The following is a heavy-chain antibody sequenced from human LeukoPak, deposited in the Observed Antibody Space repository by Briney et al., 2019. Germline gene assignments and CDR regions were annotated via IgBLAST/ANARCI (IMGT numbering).Heavy chain of an antibody. D-gene: IGHD6-13*01. CDR1: GYSFTSYW. Sequence: GESLKISCKGSGYSFTSYWIGWVRQMPGKGLEWMGISYPGDSDTRYSPSFQGQVTISADKSISTAYLQWSSLKASDTAMYYCARHGYSSSWYAIAIDYWGQGTLVTVSS. CDR3: ARHGYSSSWYAIAIDY. V-gene: IGHV5-51*01. CDR2: SYPGDSDT. J-gene: IGHJ4*02.